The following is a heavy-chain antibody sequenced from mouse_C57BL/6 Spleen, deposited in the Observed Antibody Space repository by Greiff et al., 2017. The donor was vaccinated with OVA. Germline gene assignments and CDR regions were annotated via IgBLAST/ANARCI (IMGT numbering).Heavy chain of an antibody. D-gene: IGHD3-2*02. CDR2: IYPGSGST. CDR3: AREGGSSDLYYFDY. Sequence: QVQLQQPGAELVKPGASVKMSCKASGYTFTSYWITWVKQRPGQGLEWIGDIYPGSGSTNYNEKFKSKATLTVDTSSSTAYMQLSSLTSEDSAVYYCAREGGSSDLYYFDYWGQGTTLTVSS. J-gene: IGHJ2*01. V-gene: IGHV1-55*01. CDR1: GYTFTSYW.